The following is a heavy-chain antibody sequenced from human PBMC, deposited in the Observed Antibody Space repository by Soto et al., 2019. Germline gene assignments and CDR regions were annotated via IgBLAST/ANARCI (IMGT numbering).Heavy chain of an antibody. Sequence: VQMVESGGGVVQPGRSLRLSCAASGFTFSSYGLHWVRQAPGKGLEWVAVIWNDGNNEYYADSVKGRFTISRDTPKNTLYLQMKSLRAEDTAMYYCARSIAVAGRYFYYGMDVWGQGTTVTVSS. D-gene: IGHD6-19*01. CDR3: ARSIAVAGRYFYYGMDV. V-gene: IGHV3-33*01. CDR2: IWNDGNNE. CDR1: GFTFSSYG. J-gene: IGHJ6*02.